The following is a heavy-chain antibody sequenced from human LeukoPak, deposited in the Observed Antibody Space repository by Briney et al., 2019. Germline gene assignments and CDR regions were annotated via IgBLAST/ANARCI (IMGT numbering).Heavy chain of an antibody. D-gene: IGHD6-13*01. CDR2: ISGSGGTT. CDR1: GFTFSSYA. CDR3: AKDLYSSSWFWEGD. Sequence: GGSLRLSCAASGFTFSSYAMSWVRQAPGKGLQWVPSISGSGGTTYFADSVKGRFTISRDNSKNTVYLQMNSLRAEDTAVYYCAKDLYSSSWFWEGDWGPGTLVTVSS. J-gene: IGHJ4*02. V-gene: IGHV3-23*01.